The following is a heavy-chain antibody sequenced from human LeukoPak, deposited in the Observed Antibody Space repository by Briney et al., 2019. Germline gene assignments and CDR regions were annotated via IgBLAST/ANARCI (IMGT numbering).Heavy chain of an antibody. Sequence: GGSLRLSCLASGLTIDDHGMSWVRQAPGKGLEWVSAISGSGGSTYYADSVKGRFTISRDNSKNTLYLQMNSLRAEDTAVYYCAKELLVVGYYDSSGYYFDYWGQGTLVTVSS. CDR2: ISGSGGST. D-gene: IGHD3-22*01. CDR1: GLTIDDHG. CDR3: AKELLVVGYYDSSGYYFDY. V-gene: IGHV3-23*01. J-gene: IGHJ4*02.